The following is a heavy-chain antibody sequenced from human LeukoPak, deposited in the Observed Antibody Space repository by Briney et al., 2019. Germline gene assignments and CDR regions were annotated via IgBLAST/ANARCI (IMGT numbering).Heavy chain of an antibody. J-gene: IGHJ4*02. V-gene: IGHV3-23*01. Sequence: GGSLRLSCAASGFTFSSYALSWVRQAPGKGLEWVSAISGSGGSTHYADSVKGRFTISRDNSKNTLYLEMNSLRAGDKAVYYCAKDRDSSSWYLGSCFGDYWGQGTLVTVSS. CDR3: AKDRDSSSWYLGSCFGDY. CDR1: GFTFSSYA. D-gene: IGHD6-13*01. CDR2: ISGSGGST.